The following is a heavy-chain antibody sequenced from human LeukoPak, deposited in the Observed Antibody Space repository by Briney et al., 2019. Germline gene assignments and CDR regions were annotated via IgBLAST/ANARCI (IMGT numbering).Heavy chain of an antibody. CDR1: GYTFTSYG. D-gene: IGHD1-1*01. CDR3: ARYPLSYSNNWHYYFDY. CDR2: ISGSNGNT. J-gene: IGHJ4*02. Sequence: GASVKVSCKASGYTFTSYGVSWVRQAPGQGLEWMGRISGSNGNTDYAQKLQGRVTMTTDTSTSTAYMELRSLRSDDTAVYYCARYPLSYSNNWHYYFDYWGQGTLLTVSS. V-gene: IGHV1-18*01.